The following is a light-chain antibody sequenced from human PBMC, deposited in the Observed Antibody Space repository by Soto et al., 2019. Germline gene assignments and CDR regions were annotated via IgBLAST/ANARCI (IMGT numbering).Light chain of an antibody. CDR1: HTVSSY. CDR3: QQSYSTPFT. Sequence: DIQMIQSPSSLSASVGDRVTITCRASHTVSSYLNWYQQKPGKAPELLVYAASSLQSGVPSRFSGSGSGTDFTLTISSLQPEDFATYYCQQSYSTPFTFGPGTKVDIK. V-gene: IGKV1-39*01. CDR2: AAS. J-gene: IGKJ3*01.